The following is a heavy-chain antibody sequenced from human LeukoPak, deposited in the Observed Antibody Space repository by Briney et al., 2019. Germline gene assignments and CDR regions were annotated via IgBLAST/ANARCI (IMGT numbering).Heavy chain of an antibody. Sequence: GGSLRPSCAASGFTFSSYSMNWVRQAPGKGLEWVSSISISSSYIYYAESVKGRFTISRDNAKNSLYLQMNSLRAEDTAVYYCARHAWGPGSGRYGPLNRGYYYMDVWGKGTTVTVSS. CDR2: ISISSSYI. CDR3: ARHAWGPGSGRYGPLNRGYYYMDV. J-gene: IGHJ6*03. D-gene: IGHD3-10*01. V-gene: IGHV3-21*01. CDR1: GFTFSSYS.